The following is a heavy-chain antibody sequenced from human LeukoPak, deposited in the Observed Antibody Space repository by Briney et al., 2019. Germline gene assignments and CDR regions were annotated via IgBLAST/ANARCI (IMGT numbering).Heavy chain of an antibody. Sequence: GRSLRLSRAGSAFTFSNYGMHWVRQAPGKGLEWVALISYDGSNKYYADSVKGRFTISRDNSKNTLYLQMNSLRAEDTAVYYCARDLPDYWGQGTLVTVSS. V-gene: IGHV3-30*03. CDR1: AFTFSNYG. J-gene: IGHJ4*02. CDR2: ISYDGSNK. CDR3: ARDLPDY.